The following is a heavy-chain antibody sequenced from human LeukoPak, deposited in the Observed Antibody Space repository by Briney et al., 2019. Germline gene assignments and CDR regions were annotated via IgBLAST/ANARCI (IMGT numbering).Heavy chain of an antibody. J-gene: IGHJ6*02. V-gene: IGHV3-21*01. D-gene: IGHD3-10*01. CDR3: ARMEKFYYGSGGFSPPLMDV. Sequence: PGGSLRLSCVASGLNFNSHTMKWVRQAPGKGLEWVSSISSDSNSIYHADSVKGRFTISRDNAKNSLYLQMSSLRAEDTAVYYCARMEKFYYGSGGFSPPLMDVWGQETTVIVSS. CDR1: GLNFNSHT. CDR2: ISSDSNSI.